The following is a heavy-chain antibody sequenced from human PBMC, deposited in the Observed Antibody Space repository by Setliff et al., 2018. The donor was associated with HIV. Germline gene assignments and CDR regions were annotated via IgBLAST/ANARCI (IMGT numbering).Heavy chain of an antibody. V-gene: IGHV3-23*01. CDR3: AKDQHYGSGTYWEGDDY. Sequence: PGGSLRLSCAASGFTFSSYSMNWVRQTPGKGLEWVSGISDSGGSTYYADSVKGRFTISRDNSKNTLYLQMNSLRAEDTAVYYCAKDQHYGSGTYWEGDDYWGQGTLVTVSS. J-gene: IGHJ4*02. CDR1: GFTFSSYS. CDR2: ISDSGGST. D-gene: IGHD3-10*01.